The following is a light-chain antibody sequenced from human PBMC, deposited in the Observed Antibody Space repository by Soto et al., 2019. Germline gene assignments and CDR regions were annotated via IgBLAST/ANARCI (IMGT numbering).Light chain of an antibody. CDR3: QQDGSSGT. CDR2: GAS. CDR1: QSVSNNY. Sequence: EIVMTHSPGTLSLYPGERATLSCRASQSVSNNYLAWYQQKPGQAPRLLIYGASNRATGIPDRFSGSGSGTDFTLTISRLEPEDFAVYYCQQDGSSGTFGQGTKVDIK. V-gene: IGKV3-20*01. J-gene: IGKJ1*01.